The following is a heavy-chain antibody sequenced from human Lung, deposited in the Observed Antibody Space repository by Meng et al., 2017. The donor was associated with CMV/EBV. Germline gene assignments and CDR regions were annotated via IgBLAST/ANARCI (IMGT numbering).Heavy chain of an antibody. CDR1: GYTFSLYY. D-gene: IGHD3-16*01. Sequence: ASVXVSCKASGYTFSLYYIHWVRQAPGQGLEWMGWINPNTGGTNSAQKFQGRVTITGDTSISTAYMELSRLNSDDTALYYCARERGLGFRGTNDAFDIWGQGTMVTFSS. V-gene: IGHV1-2*02. CDR2: INPNTGGT. CDR3: ARERGLGFRGTNDAFDI. J-gene: IGHJ3*02.